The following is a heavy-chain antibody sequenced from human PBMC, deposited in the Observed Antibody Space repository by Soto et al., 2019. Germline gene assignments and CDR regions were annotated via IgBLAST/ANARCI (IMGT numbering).Heavy chain of an antibody. CDR3: AREVYDCSSTSCYIVLWWFDP. Sequence: SVKVACKASGGTFSSYAISWVRQAPGQGLEWMGGIIPIFGTANYAQKFQGRVTITADKSTSTAYRELISLRSEDTSVYYCAREVYDCSSTSCYIVLWWFDPWGQGTLATVSS. V-gene: IGHV1-69*06. D-gene: IGHD2-2*02. CDR2: IIPIFGTA. CDR1: GGTFSSYA. J-gene: IGHJ5*02.